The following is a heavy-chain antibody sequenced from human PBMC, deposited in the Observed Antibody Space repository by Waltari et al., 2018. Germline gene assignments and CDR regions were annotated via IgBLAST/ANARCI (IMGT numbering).Heavy chain of an antibody. J-gene: IGHJ5*02. D-gene: IGHD6-19*01. CDR2: FYHSGHT. CDR3: ARQGLGSDRSGWTWDWFDP. Sequence: QVQLQASGPGLVKPSETLSLTCGVSGYSISSGYYWGWIRQPPGRGLDGIGSFYHSGHTYYNPSLRSRLTISMDTSKNSLSLKLSSVTAADTAVYFCARQGLGSDRSGWTWDWFDPWGQGTLVIVSS. CDR1: GYSISSGYY. V-gene: IGHV4-38-2*01.